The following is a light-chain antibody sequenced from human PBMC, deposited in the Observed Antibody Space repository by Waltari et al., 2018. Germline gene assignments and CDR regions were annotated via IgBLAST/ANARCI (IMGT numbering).Light chain of an antibody. Sequence: DIQMTQSPSTLSASVGDRVTITCRASPSISSWLAWYQQKPGKAPKLLIYDASSLESGVPTRFSGSGSGTEFTLTISSLQPDDFATYYCQQYNSDDWTFGQGTKVEI. CDR1: PSISSW. CDR2: DAS. CDR3: QQYNSDDWT. J-gene: IGKJ1*01. V-gene: IGKV1-5*01.